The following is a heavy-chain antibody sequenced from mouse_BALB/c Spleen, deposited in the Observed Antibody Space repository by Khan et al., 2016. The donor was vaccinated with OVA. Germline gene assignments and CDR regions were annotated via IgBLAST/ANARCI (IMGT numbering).Heavy chain of an antibody. V-gene: IGHV3-2*02. CDR1: GYSITSGYG. D-gene: IGHD1-2*01. Sequence: EVQLQESGPGLVKPSQSLSLTCTVTGYSITSGYGWNWIRQFPGDQLEWMGYISSSGSTNYNPSLKSRISLTRDTSKNQFFLQLNSVTTEDTATYYCARTARIKYWGQGTTLTVSS. CDR2: ISSSGST. J-gene: IGHJ2*01. CDR3: ARTARIKY.